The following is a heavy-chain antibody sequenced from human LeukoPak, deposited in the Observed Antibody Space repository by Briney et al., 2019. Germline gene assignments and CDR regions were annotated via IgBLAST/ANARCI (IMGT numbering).Heavy chain of an antibody. CDR2: IIPTFGTA. J-gene: IGHJ3*02. V-gene: IGHV1-69*13. CDR1: GGTFSSYA. D-gene: IGHD3-3*01. CDR3: ARDRSITIFSRDAFDI. Sequence: SVKVSCKASGGTFSSYAISWVRQAPGQGLEWMGGIIPTFGTANYAQKFQGRVTITADESTSTAYMELSSLRSEDTAVYYCARDRSITIFSRDAFDIWGQGTMVTVSS.